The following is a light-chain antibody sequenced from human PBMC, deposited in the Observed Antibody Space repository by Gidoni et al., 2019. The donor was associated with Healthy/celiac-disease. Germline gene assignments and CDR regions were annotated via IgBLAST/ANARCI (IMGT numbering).Light chain of an antibody. V-gene: IGLV2-14*01. CDR2: DVS. J-gene: IGLJ1*01. CDR3: SSYTSSIYV. CDR1: SSDVGGYNC. Sequence: QSALTQPASVSGYPGQSITISCTGTSSDVGGYNCVSWYQQHPGKAPKLMIYDVSKRPSGVSNRFSGSKSGNTASLTISGLQAEDEADYYCSSYTSSIYVFGTGTKVTVL.